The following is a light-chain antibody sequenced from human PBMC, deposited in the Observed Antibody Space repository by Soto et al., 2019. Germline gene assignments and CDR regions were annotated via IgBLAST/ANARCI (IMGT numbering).Light chain of an antibody. Sequence: QTVVTQEPSFSVSPGGTVTLTCGLSSGSVSTSYYPSWYQQTPGQAPRTLIYNTNTRSSGVPDRFSGSILGNKAALTITGAPADDESDYYCVLFMGSGISVFGTGTKVTVL. J-gene: IGLJ1*01. V-gene: IGLV8-61*01. CDR3: VLFMGSGISV. CDR2: NTN. CDR1: SGSVSTSYY.